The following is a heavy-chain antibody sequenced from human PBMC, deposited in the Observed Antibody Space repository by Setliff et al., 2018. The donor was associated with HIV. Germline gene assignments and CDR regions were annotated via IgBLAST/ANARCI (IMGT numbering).Heavy chain of an antibody. CDR1: GFTFSNYA. Sequence: GGSLRLSCAASGFTFSNYAMGWVRQGPGKGLEWVSTIGAAGYPTHYAESVKGRFTISKDNARNSLYLQMNSLTVEDTGVYYCARLYDRYDDSGYYHPVQALSYWGQGAQVTVSS. V-gene: IGHV3-23*01. CDR3: ARLYDRYDDSGYYHPVQALSY. D-gene: IGHD3-3*01. CDR2: IGAAGYPT. J-gene: IGHJ4*02.